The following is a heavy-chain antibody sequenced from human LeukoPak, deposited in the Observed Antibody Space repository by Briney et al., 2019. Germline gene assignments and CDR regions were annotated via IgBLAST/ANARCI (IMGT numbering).Heavy chain of an antibody. CDR2: ISGSGGST. J-gene: IGHJ4*02. V-gene: IGHV3-23*01. D-gene: IGHD6-19*01. CDR1: GLTFSRYA. Sequence: PGGSLRLSCAASGLTFSRYAMSWVRQAPGKGLEWVSAISGSGGSTYYADSVKGRFTISRDNSKNTLYLQMNSLRAEDTAVYYCAKVGISSSGWPFDYWGQGTLVTVSS. CDR3: AKVGISSSGWPFDY.